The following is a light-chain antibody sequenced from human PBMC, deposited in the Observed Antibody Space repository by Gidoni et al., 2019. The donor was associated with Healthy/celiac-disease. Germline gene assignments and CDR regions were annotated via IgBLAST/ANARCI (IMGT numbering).Light chain of an antibody. Sequence: DIHITQSPSSLSASVGDRVTITCRGSQSISSSLHWYQKKPEKAPKLLIYAASSLQRGVPSRFSGSGSGTDFTLTISSLQPEDFATYYCQQSYSTTFGPGTKVDIK. V-gene: IGKV1-39*01. CDR2: AAS. CDR3: QQSYSTT. CDR1: QSISSS. J-gene: IGKJ3*01.